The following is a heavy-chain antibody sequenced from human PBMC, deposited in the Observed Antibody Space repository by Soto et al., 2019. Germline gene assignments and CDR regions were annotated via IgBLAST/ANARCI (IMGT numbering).Heavy chain of an antibody. CDR3: ARQGWEITIFAKYYFDY. Sequence: SETLSLTCAVYGRSFSGYYWSWIRQPPGEGLEWIGEINHSGSTNYNPSLKSRVTISVDTSKNQFSLKLSSVTAADTAVYYCARQGWEITIFAKYYFDYWGQGTLVTVSS. D-gene: IGHD3-3*01. CDR1: GRSFSGYY. J-gene: IGHJ4*02. V-gene: IGHV4-34*01. CDR2: INHSGST.